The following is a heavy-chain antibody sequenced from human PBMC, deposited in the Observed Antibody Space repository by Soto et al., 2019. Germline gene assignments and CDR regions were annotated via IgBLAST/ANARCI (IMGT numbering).Heavy chain of an antibody. D-gene: IGHD6-6*01. J-gene: IGHJ3*02. CDR2: IYYSGST. V-gene: IGHV4-59*08. CDR1: GGSISSYY. CDR3: ARQYSSSSDAFDI. Sequence: SETLSLTCTVSGGSISSYYWSWIRQPPGKGLEWIGYIYYSGSTNYNPSLKSRVTISVDTSKDQFSLKLSSVTAADTAVYYCARQYSSSSDAFDIWGQGTMVTVSS.